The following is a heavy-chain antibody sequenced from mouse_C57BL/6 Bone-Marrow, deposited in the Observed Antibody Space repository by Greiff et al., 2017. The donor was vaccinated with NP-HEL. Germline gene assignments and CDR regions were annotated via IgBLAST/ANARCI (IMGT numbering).Heavy chain of an antibody. D-gene: IGHD1-1*01. V-gene: IGHV1-59*01. CDR2: IDPSDSYT. CDR3: ARVDPITTVEARCFDV. Sequence: VKLQQPGAELVRPGTSVKLSCKASGYTFTSYWMHWVKQRPGQGLEWIGVIDPSDSYTNYNQKFKGKATLTVDTSSSTAYMQLSSLTSEDSAVYYCARVDPITTVEARCFDVWGTGTTVTVSS. J-gene: IGHJ1*03. CDR1: GYTFTSYW.